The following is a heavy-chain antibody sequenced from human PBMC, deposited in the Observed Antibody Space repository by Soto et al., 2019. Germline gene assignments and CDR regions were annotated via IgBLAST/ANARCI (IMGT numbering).Heavy chain of an antibody. D-gene: IGHD2-2*01. CDR3: ASTSSILVPSYGMDV. CDR1: GGTFSSYA. CDR2: IIPIFGTA. J-gene: IGHJ6*02. V-gene: IGHV1-69*06. Sequence: QVQLVQYGSEVKKPGSSVKVSCKASGGTFSSYAISWVRQAPGQGLEWMGGIIPIFGTANYAQKFQGRVTITADKSTSTAYMELRSLRSEDKGVYYCASTSSILVPSYGMDVWGQGTTVTGSS.